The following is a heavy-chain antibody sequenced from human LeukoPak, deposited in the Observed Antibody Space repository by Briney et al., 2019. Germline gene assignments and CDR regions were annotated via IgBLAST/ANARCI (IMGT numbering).Heavy chain of an antibody. J-gene: IGHJ4*01. Sequence: GGSLRLSCVASGSSLSTFAMSWVRQSPEKGLEWVSAIGASDGYTYHADSGKGRFTMSRDISRNTVYLQMNSLRVDDTAVYFCARAPVVSCRGAFCYPLDYWGHGILITVSS. CDR2: IGASDGYT. D-gene: IGHD2-15*01. CDR1: GSSLSTFA. V-gene: IGHV3-23*01. CDR3: ARAPVVSCRGAFCYPLDY.